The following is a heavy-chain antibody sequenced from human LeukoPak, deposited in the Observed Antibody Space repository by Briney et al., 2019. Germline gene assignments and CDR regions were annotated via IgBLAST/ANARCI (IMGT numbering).Heavy chain of an antibody. Sequence: ASVKVSCKASGGTFSSYAISWVRQAPGQGLEWMGWINPNSGGTNYAQKFQGRVTMTRDTSISTAYMELSRLRSDDTAVYYCATYCSSTSCYAYYGMDVWGQGTTVTVSS. D-gene: IGHD2-2*01. CDR1: GGTFSSYA. J-gene: IGHJ6*02. CDR3: ATYCSSTSCYAYYGMDV. V-gene: IGHV1-2*02. CDR2: INPNSGGT.